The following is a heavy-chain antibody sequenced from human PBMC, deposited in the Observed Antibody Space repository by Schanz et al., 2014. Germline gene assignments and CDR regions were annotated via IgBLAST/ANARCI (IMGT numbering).Heavy chain of an antibody. V-gene: IGHV3-21*01. CDR1: GFPFSYYT. J-gene: IGHJ3*02. CDR3: ARSYHDDDDYTRALDM. CDR2: IGRRGQVI. Sequence: VESGGGLVKPGGSLRLSCAVSGFPFSYYTMNWVRQAPGKGPEWVACIGRRGQVIYYADSMEGRFTISRDNAQNSLFLQMNSLRVEATAVYYCARSYHDDDDYTRALDMWGQGTMVTVSS. D-gene: IGHD3-16*01.